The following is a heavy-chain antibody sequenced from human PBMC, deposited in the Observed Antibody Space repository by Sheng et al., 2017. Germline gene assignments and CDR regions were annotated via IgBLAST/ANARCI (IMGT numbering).Heavy chain of an antibody. Sequence: QVQVVESGGGVVQPGRSLRLSCAASGFTFSNYPIHWIRLAPGKGLECVAVISPDGSNSYYADSVTGRFTISRDNSKNTLYLQMNTLRLEDTAMYYCAWGSQYFFDYWGQGA. J-gene: IGHJ4*02. V-gene: IGHV3-30*01. CDR1: GFTFSNYP. D-gene: IGHD7-27*01. CDR3: AWGSQYFFDY. CDR2: ISPDGSNS.